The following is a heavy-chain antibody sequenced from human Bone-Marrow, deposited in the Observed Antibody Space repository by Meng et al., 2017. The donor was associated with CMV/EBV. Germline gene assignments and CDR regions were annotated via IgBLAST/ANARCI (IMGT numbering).Heavy chain of an antibody. CDR2: IYYSGNT. V-gene: IGHV4-61*08. J-gene: IGHJ5*02. CDR1: GASVNSGDYY. CDR3: ARGGSGWYGGWFDP. D-gene: IGHD6-19*01. Sequence: ESLRLSCSLSGASVNSGDYYWSWIRQPPGKGLEWIGYIYYSGNTKYNPSLKSRVTISVDTSKNQFSLKLTSVTAADTAVYYCARGGSGWYGGWFDPWGQGTLVTVSS.